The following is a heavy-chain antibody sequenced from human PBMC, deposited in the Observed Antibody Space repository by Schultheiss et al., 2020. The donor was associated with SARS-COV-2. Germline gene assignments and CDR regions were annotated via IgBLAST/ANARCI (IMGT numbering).Heavy chain of an antibody. CDR3: ARVWTYYDFWSGLDY. D-gene: IGHD3-3*01. CDR2: IWYDGNNK. CDR1: GFTFSNYG. J-gene: IGHJ4*02. Sequence: GGSLRLSCAASGFTFSNYGMHWVRQAPGKGLEWVAVIWYDGNNKYYADSVKGRFTISRDNSKNTLYLQMNSLRAEDTAVYYCARVWTYYDFWSGLDYWGQGTLVTVSS. V-gene: IGHV3-33*01.